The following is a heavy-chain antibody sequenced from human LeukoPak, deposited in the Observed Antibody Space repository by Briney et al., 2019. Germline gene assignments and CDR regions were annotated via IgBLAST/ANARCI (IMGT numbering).Heavy chain of an antibody. J-gene: IGHJ4*02. V-gene: IGHV3-30*01. CDR2: ILYDGSKQ. D-gene: IGHD2-2*01. CDR1: GFTFSTYT. Sequence: GGSLRLSCAASGFTFSTYTMHWVRQAPGKGLEWVAVILYDGSKQYYANSVRGRFTVSRDNSKNTLYLQMNSLRAEDTATYYCARVECSTTSCSPFDYWGQGTLVTVSS. CDR3: ARVECSTTSCSPFDY.